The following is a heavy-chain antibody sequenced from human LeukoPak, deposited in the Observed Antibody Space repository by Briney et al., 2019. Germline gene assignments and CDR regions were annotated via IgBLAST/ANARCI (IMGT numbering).Heavy chain of an antibody. J-gene: IGHJ5*02. D-gene: IGHD2-2*01. CDR3: ASRVVVPAAGFDP. V-gene: IGHV1-69*05. CDR1: GGTFSSYA. Sequence: SVKVSCKASGGTFSSYAISWVRQAPGQGLEWMGGIIPIFGTANYAQKFQGRVTITTDESTSTAYMELSSLRSEDTAVYYCASRVVVPAAGFDPWGQGTLVTVSP. CDR2: IIPIFGTA.